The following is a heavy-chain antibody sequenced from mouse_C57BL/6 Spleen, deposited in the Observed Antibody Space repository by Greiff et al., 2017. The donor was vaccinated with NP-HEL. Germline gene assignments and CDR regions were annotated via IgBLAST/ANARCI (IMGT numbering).Heavy chain of an antibody. CDR3: ARHGITTAYWYFDV. CDR1: GFTFSDYG. J-gene: IGHJ1*03. D-gene: IGHD1-2*01. V-gene: IGHV5-15*01. CDR2: ISNLAYSI. Sequence: VQLQESGGGLVQPGGSLKLSCAASGFTFSDYGMAWVRQAPRKGPEWVAFISNLAYSIYYADTVTGRFTISRENAKNTLYLEMSSLRSEDTAMYYCARHGITTAYWYFDVWGTGTTVTVSS.